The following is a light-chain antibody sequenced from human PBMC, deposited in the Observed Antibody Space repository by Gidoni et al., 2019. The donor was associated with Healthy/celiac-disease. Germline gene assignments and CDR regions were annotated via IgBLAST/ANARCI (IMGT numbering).Light chain of an antibody. CDR2: WAS. J-gene: IGKJ1*01. CDR1: QSILYSPNNKNY. Sequence: DLVRTQSPDSLAVSLGERATINRKSSQSILYSPNNKNYLAWYQQKPGQPHKLIIYWASTLESGVPDRFSGSGSGTDFTLTISSLQAEDVAVYYCQQYYSSSMTFGQGTKVEIK. CDR3: QQYYSSSMT. V-gene: IGKV4-1*01.